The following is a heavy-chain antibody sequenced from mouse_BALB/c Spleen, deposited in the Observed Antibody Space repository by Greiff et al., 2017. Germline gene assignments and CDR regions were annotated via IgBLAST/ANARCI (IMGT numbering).Heavy chain of an antibody. Sequence: DVMLVESGGGLVKPGGSLKLSCAASGFTFSSYAMSWVRQSPEKRLEWVAEISSGGSYTYYPDTVTGRFTISRDNAKNTLYLEMSSLRSEDTAMYDCARVRRGPFDYWGQGTTLTVSS. D-gene: IGHD2-12*01. V-gene: IGHV5-9-4*01. J-gene: IGHJ2*01. CDR1: GFTFSSYA. CDR2: ISSGGSYT. CDR3: ARVRRGPFDY.